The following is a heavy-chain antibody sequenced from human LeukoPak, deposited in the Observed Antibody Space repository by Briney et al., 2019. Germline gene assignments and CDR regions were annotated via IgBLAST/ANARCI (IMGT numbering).Heavy chain of an antibody. CDR3: ARYRCKTTSGCEDTDAFDT. V-gene: IGHV1-2*02. D-gene: IGHD2/OR15-2a*01. J-gene: IGHJ3*02. Sequence: SVKVSCKTSGYSFTANYMQWVRQAPGQGLEWMGWLNPNSGATKYAQKFQGRGTMTRDTSINTAYMDLSRLSSDDTAVYYCARYRCKTTSGCEDTDAFDTWGQGTVVTVFS. CDR2: LNPNSGAT. CDR1: GYSFTANY.